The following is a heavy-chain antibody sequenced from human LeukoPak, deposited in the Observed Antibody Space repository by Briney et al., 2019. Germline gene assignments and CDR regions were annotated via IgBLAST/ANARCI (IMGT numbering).Heavy chain of an antibody. Sequence: GGSLRLSCAASGFTFSSYGMHWVRQAPGKGLEWVAVISYDGSNKYYADSVKGRFTISRDNSMNTLYLQMNSLRAEDTAVYYCAKDLSTTTVIHVGWFDPWGQGTLVTVSS. J-gene: IGHJ5*02. V-gene: IGHV3-30*18. CDR3: AKDLSTTTVIHVGWFDP. D-gene: IGHD4-11*01. CDR1: GFTFSSYG. CDR2: ISYDGSNK.